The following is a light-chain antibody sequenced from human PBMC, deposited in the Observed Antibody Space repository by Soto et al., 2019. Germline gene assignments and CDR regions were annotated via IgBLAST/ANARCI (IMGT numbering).Light chain of an antibody. Sequence: DMQRTGSPSSLSGSLGDKVTITCRASQSISSYLNWYQQTPGKATKLLIYAASSLQSGVPSRFSGSGSGTDSTLNISLLQPEDFATYYCQRSYCTPITFGQGTRLEIK. CDR3: QRSYCTPIT. V-gene: IGKV1-39*01. CDR1: QSISSY. CDR2: AAS. J-gene: IGKJ5*01.